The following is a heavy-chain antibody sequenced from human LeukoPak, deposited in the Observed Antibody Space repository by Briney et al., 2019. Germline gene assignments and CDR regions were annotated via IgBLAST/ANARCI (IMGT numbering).Heavy chain of an antibody. CDR3: ARVDTTSDAFDI. J-gene: IGHJ3*02. D-gene: IGHD5-18*01. V-gene: IGHV1-46*01. Sequence: ASVTVSCKASGYTFTSYYMHWVRQAPGQGLEWMGIINPSGGSTSYAQKFQGRVTMTRDMSTSTDYMELSSLRSEDTAVYYCARVDTTSDAFDIWGQGTMVTVSS. CDR2: INPSGGST. CDR1: GYTFTSYY.